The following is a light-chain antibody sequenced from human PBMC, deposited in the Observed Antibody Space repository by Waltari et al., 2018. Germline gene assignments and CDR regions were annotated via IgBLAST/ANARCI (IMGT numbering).Light chain of an antibody. J-gene: IGLJ3*02. Sequence: QLVLTQSPSASASLGASVQLTCTLSLGLTSNVTACHLHQPEKGPRSLMKLNSDGRHSKGDKIPDRFSGSSSGAEHYLTISSLQSEDEADYYCQTGGHGTWVFGGGTKLTVL. CDR3: QTGGHGTWV. CDR2: LNSDGRH. CDR1: LGLTSNV. V-gene: IGLV4-69*01.